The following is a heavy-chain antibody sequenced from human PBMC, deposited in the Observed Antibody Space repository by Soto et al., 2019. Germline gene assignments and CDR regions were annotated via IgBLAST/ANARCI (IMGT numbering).Heavy chain of an antibody. D-gene: IGHD2-15*01. J-gene: IGHJ6*02. Sequence: GGSLRLSCAASGFTFSSYGMHWVRQAPGKGLEWVAVIWYDGSNKYYADSVKGRFTISRDNSKNTLYLQMNSLRAEDTAVYYCARGGGGSWYDYYGMDVWGQGTTVTVSS. V-gene: IGHV3-33*01. CDR3: ARGGGGSWYDYYGMDV. CDR2: IWYDGSNK. CDR1: GFTFSSYG.